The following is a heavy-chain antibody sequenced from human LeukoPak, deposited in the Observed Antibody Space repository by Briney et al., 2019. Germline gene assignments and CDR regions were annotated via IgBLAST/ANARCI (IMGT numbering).Heavy chain of an antibody. J-gene: IGHJ4*02. Sequence: SETLSLTCTVSGGSISSYYWSWIRQPPGKGLEWIGYIYYSGSTNYNPSLKSRVTISVDTSKNQLSLKLSSVTAADTAVYYCARHQQLGEDFDYWGQGTLVTVSS. CDR3: ARHQQLGEDFDY. CDR1: GGSISSYY. CDR2: IYYSGST. V-gene: IGHV4-59*08. D-gene: IGHD5-18*01.